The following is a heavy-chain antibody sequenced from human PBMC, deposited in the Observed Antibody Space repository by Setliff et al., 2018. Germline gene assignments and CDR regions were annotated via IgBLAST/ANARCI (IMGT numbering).Heavy chain of an antibody. D-gene: IGHD1-1*01. J-gene: IGHJ4*02. Sequence: SETLSLTCAVSGYSISNIYYCGWIRQPPGEGLEWIATIHHSGSTNYNPSLKSRATISVDTSKNQFSLKVSSVTAADTAVYYCGRVGNWNFFDFWGQGTLVTVSS. CDR3: GRVGNWNFFDF. CDR1: GYSISNIYY. V-gene: IGHV4-38-2*01. CDR2: IHHSGST.